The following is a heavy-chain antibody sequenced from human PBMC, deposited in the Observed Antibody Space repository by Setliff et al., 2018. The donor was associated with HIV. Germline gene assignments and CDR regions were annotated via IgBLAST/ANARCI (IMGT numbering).Heavy chain of an antibody. CDR1: GGSIISSTYF. V-gene: IGHV4-39*01. CDR3: ARLLVAGMLFDY. Sequence: ASETLSLTCTVSGGSIISSTYFWGWIRQPPGKGLECIGNIYYSGSTSYNPSLKSRVTISVDKSKNQFSLKLSSVTAADTAVYYCARLLVAGMLFDYWGQGTLVTVS. J-gene: IGHJ4*02. D-gene: IGHD2-15*01. CDR2: IYYSGST.